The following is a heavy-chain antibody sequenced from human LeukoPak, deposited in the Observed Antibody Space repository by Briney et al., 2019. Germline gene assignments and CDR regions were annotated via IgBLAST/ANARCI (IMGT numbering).Heavy chain of an antibody. J-gene: IGHJ6*03. Sequence: ASVKVSCKASGYTFTGYYMHWVRQAPGQGLEWMGWINPNSGGTNCAQKFQGRVTMTRDTSISTAYMELSRLRSDDTAVYYCAREEYSSGWYHYYYMDVWGKGTTVTVSS. CDR2: INPNSGGT. V-gene: IGHV1-2*02. CDR3: AREEYSSGWYHYYYMDV. CDR1: GYTFTGYY. D-gene: IGHD6-19*01.